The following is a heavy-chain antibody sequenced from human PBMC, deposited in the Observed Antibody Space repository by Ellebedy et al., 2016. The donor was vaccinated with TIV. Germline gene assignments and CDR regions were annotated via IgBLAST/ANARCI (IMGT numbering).Heavy chain of an antibody. CDR1: GFTFRNQW. CDR2: IKEDGSEK. CDR3: ALGPF. D-gene: IGHD7-27*01. V-gene: IGHV3-7*01. J-gene: IGHJ4*02. Sequence: GESLKISCITSGFTFRNQWMSWVRQTPGKGPERVASIKEDGSEKYYVDSVEGRFTISRDNAKNSLYLQMAGLRDEDTAVYYCALGPFWGQGTLVTVSS.